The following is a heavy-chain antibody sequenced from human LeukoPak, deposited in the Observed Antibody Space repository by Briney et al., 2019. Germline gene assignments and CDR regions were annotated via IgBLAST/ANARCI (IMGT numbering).Heavy chain of an antibody. CDR2: IIPIFGTA. CDR1: GGTFISYA. J-gene: IGHJ4*02. CDR3: ARGHYGSGSYSPAD. Sequence: SVKVSCKASGGTFISYAISWVRQAPGQGLEWMGGIIPIFGTANYAQKFQGRVTITADKSTSTAYMELSSLRSEDTAAYYCARGHYGSGSYSPADWGQGTLVTVSS. V-gene: IGHV1-69*06. D-gene: IGHD3-10*01.